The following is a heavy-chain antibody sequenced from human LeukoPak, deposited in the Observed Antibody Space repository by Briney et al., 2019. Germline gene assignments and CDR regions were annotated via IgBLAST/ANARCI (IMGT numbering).Heavy chain of an antibody. V-gene: IGHV3-23*01. CDR3: AKDLSRQQLVPGYNWFDP. Sequence: PGGSLRLSCAASGFTFSSYAMSWVRQAPGKGLEWVSAISGSGGSTYYADSVKGRFTISRDNSKNTLYLQMNSLRAEDTAVYYCAKDLSRQQLVPGYNWFDPWGQGTLVTVSS. CDR2: ISGSGGST. J-gene: IGHJ5*02. D-gene: IGHD6-13*01. CDR1: GFTFSSYA.